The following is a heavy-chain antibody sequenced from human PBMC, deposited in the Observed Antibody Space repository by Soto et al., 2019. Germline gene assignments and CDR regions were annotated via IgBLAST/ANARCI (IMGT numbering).Heavy chain of an antibody. Sequence: EVQLLESGGDLVQPGGSLRLSCAASGFTFSTYAMSWVRQTAGKGLEWVSAVSGSGVTTYYADSVKGRVTVSRDNSKNKGYMQMNCLRVEDTAVYYWAKNYSDSDSYAEGLDNWGQGTLVTVTS. CDR3: AKNYSDSDSYAEGLDN. V-gene: IGHV3-23*01. D-gene: IGHD5-18*01. CDR2: VSGSGVTT. J-gene: IGHJ4*02. CDR1: GFTFSTYA.